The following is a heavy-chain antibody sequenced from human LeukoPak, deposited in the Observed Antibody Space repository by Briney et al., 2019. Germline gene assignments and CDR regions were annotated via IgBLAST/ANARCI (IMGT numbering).Heavy chain of an antibody. Sequence: SETLSLTCTVSGGSISSSSYYWGWIRQPPGKGLEWIGSIYYSGSTYYNPSLKSRVTISVDTSKNQFSLKLSSVTAADAAVYYCARNVGRTSSTSFFDPWGQGTLVTVSS. CDR3: ARNVGRTSSTSFFDP. D-gene: IGHD2-2*01. V-gene: IGHV4-39*07. CDR2: IYYSGST. J-gene: IGHJ5*02. CDR1: GGSISSSSYY.